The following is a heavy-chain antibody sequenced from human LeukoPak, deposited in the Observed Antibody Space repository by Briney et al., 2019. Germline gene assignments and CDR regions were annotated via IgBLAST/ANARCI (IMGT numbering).Heavy chain of an antibody. CDR2: IYYSGST. V-gene: IGHV4-30-4*01. CDR1: GGSISSGDYY. Sequence: SETLSLTCTVSGGSISSGDYYWSWIRQPPGKGLEWIGYIYYSGSTYYNPSLKSRVTISVDTSKNQFSLKLSSVTAADTAVYYCASTAAGSHDAFDIWGQGTMVTVSS. J-gene: IGHJ3*02. D-gene: IGHD6-13*01. CDR3: ASTAAGSHDAFDI.